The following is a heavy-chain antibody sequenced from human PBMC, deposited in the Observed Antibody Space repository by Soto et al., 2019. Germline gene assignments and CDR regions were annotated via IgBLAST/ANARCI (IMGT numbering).Heavy chain of an antibody. V-gene: IGHV1-69*02. Sequence: GASVKVSCKASGGTFSSYTISWVRQAPGQGLEWMGRIIPILGIANYAQKFQGRVTITADKSTSTAYMELSSLRSEDTAVYYCARVRDGIAARPDYYYYMDVWGKGTTVTVSS. CDR2: IIPILGIA. D-gene: IGHD6-6*01. CDR3: ARVRDGIAARPDYYYYMDV. J-gene: IGHJ6*03. CDR1: GGTFSSYT.